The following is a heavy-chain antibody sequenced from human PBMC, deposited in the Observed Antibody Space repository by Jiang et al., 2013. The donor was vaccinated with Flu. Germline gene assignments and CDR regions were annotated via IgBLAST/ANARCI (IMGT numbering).Heavy chain of an antibody. V-gene: IGHV4-39*01. D-gene: IGHD2-15*01. CDR3: ARLPPLGMVAATGWFDP. J-gene: IGHJ5*02. CDR2: IYYSGST. CDR1: GGSISSSSYY. Sequence: PGLVKPSETLSLTCTVSGGSISSSSYYWGWIRQPPGKGLEWIGSIYYSGSTYYNPSLKSRVTISVDTSKNQFSLKLSSVTAADTAVYYCARLPPLGMVAATGWFDPWGQGTLVTVSS.